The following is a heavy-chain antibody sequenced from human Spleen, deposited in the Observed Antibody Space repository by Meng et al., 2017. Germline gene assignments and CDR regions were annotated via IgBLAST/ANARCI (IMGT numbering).Heavy chain of an antibody. CDR1: GGSFSGYY. V-gene: IGHV4-34*01. CDR3: ARGSGMVRGVTDY. J-gene: IGHJ4*02. CDR2: INHSGST. Sequence: SETLSLTCAVYGGSFSGYYWSWIRQPPGKGLEWIGEINHSGSTNYNPSLKSRVTISVDTSKNQFPLKLSSVTAADTAVYYCARGSGMVRGVTDYWGQGTLVTVSS. D-gene: IGHD3-10*01.